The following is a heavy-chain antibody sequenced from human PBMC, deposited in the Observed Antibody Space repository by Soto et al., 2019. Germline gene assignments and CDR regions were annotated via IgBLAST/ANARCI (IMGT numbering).Heavy chain of an antibody. Sequence: DVQLLESGGDLVQPGGSLRLSCAASGFTLSSYAMSWVRQAPGKGLEWVSSMSGAGRSSYDADSVRGLFTISRDNSKNTLYPQMNNLRAEDTALYYCAKGPIFGVENIYDYWGQGTLVTVSS. CDR3: AKGPIFGVENIYDY. CDR2: MSGAGRSS. J-gene: IGHJ4*02. CDR1: GFTLSSYA. D-gene: IGHD3-3*01. V-gene: IGHV3-23*01.